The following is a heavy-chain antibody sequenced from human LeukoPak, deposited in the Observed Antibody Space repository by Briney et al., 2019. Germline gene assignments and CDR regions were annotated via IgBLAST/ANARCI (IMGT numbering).Heavy chain of an antibody. CDR3: AREGGAYSSTWYAYY. D-gene: IGHD6-13*01. CDR2: IYHSGST. V-gene: IGHV4-38-2*02. J-gene: IGHJ4*02. CDR1: GYSISSGYY. Sequence: SETLSLTCTVSGYSISSGYYWGWIRQPPGKGLEWIGSIYHSGSTNYNPSLKSRVTISVDTSKNQFSLKLSSVTAADTAVYYCAREGGAYSSTWYAYYWGQGTLVTVSS.